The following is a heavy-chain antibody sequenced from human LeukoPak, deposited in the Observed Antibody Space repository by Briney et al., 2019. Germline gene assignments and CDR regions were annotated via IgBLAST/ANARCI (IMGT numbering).Heavy chain of an antibody. CDR2: INPNSGGT. CDR1: GYTFTGYY. CDR3: ARDMGNFGGNSVDAFDI. V-gene: IGHV1-2*04. D-gene: IGHD4-23*01. Sequence: ASVKVSCKASGYTFTGYYIHWVRRAPGQGLEWMGCINPNSGGTNCAQKFQGWVTMTRDTSVSTAYMDLSRLRSNDTAVYYCARDMGNFGGNSVDAFDIWGQGTMVTVSP. J-gene: IGHJ3*02.